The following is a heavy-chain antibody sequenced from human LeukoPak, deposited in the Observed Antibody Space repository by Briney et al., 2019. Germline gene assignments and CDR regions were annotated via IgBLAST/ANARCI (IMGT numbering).Heavy chain of an antibody. V-gene: IGHV5-51*01. Sequence: GEALNISWKCSGYSFTSYWIGGVRQTPGKGLEWMGIIYPGDSDTIYRLSFQGQVTISAEKSISTAYLQWSSLKASDTAMYYCARHRRYGDTGMVNYYCYMDVWGKGTTVTVSS. CDR1: GYSFTSYW. D-gene: IGHD5-18*01. CDR2: IYPGDSDT. J-gene: IGHJ6*03. CDR3: ARHRRYGDTGMVNYYCYMDV.